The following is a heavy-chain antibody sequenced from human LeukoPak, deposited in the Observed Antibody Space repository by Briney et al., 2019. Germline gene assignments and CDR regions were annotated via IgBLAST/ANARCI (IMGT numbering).Heavy chain of an antibody. V-gene: IGHV3-30*18. CDR3: AKSHPPTVTTEEGEYLQH. Sequence: PGGSLRLSCAASGFTFSSFGMHWVRQAPGQGLEGVAVISFDGSNQYYADSVKGRFTIYRDNFKNTVYLQMNSLRAEETAVYYCAKSHPPTVTTEEGEYLQHWGQGTLVTVSS. CDR2: ISFDGSNQ. D-gene: IGHD4-17*01. CDR1: GFTFSSFG. J-gene: IGHJ1*01.